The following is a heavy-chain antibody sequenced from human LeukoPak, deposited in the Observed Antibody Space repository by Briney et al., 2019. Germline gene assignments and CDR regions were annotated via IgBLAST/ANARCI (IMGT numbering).Heavy chain of an antibody. CDR1: GFNFRDSA. CDR3: AADYGDYVSPSD. J-gene: IGHJ4*02. D-gene: IGHD4-17*01. Sequence: GTSLRLSCAAPGFNFRDSAMHWVRQPPGKGLEGVAVSSYDGTNKYYAGSVNGRFTISRDNSKNTLFLQMNNLRLEDTAVYYCAADYGDYVSPSDWGQGSLVIVSS. CDR2: SSYDGTNK. V-gene: IGHV3-30*04.